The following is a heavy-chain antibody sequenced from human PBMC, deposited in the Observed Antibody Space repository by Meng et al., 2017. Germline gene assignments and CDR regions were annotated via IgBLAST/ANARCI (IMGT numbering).Heavy chain of an antibody. D-gene: IGHD1-26*01. Sequence: QLLLQQSGAGMVKPSPTMVLIRAISWDCSASNNSGWKWIRQSLSRWLGWLGRTYDRTKWYQDYAGSVKSRISIDPDTSKNQFTLQLRSVTPEDSAVYYCARGYYSFDYWGQGTLVTVSS. CDR2: TYDRTKWYQ. V-gene: IGHV6-1*01. CDR3: ARGYYSFDY. J-gene: IGHJ4*02. CDR1: WDCSASNNSG.